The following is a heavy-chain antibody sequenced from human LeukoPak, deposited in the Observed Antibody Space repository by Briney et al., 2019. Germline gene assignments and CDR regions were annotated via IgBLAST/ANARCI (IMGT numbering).Heavy chain of an antibody. J-gene: IGHJ4*02. V-gene: IGHV4-59*08. CDR2: ISYTGST. CDR1: GGSVSSYY. CDR3: ASRRPGAVTHAD. D-gene: IGHD4-17*01. Sequence: TPSETLSLTCTVSGGSVSSYYWSWIRQPPGKGLEWIGYISYTGSTNYNPSLKSRVTISVDTSKNQFSLKLSSVTAADTAVYYCASRRPGAVTHADWGQGTLVTVSS.